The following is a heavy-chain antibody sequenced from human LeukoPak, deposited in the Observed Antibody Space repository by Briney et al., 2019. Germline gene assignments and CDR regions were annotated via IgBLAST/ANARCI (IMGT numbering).Heavy chain of an antibody. D-gene: IGHD1-26*01. CDR2: TRNKANSYTT. CDR3: ARESIVGANYFDY. CDR1: GFTFSDHY. Sequence: GGSLRLSCAASGFTFSDHYMDWVRQAPGKGLEWVGRTRNKANSYTTEYAASVKGRFTISRDDSKNSLYLQMNSLKTEDTAVYYCARESIVGANYFDYWGQGTLVTVSS. V-gene: IGHV3-72*01. J-gene: IGHJ4*02.